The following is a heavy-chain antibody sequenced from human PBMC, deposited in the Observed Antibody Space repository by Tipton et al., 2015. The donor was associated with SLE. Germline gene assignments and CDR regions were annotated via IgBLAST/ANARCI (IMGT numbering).Heavy chain of an antibody. D-gene: IGHD7-27*01. V-gene: IGHV4-4*02. J-gene: IGHJ4*02. CDR2: IYHSGST. CDR3: AGGYAPFKWGSWDY. Sequence: TLSLTCTVSGGSIRSSNWCSWVRQPPGKGLEWLGEIYHSGSTNYNTSLKSRVTISVDKSKNQFSLKLSTVTAADTAVYYCAGGYAPFKWGSWDYWGQGTLVTVSS. CDR1: GGSIRSSNW.